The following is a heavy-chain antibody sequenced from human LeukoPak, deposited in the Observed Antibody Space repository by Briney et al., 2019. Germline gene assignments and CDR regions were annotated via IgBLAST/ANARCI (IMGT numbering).Heavy chain of an antibody. V-gene: IGHV4-59*01. CDR3: ASCGRVRGGYYDFWSGYYTHDAFDI. Sequence: PSETLSLTCTVSGGSISSYYWSWIRQPPGKGLEWIGYIYYSGSTNYNPSLKSRVTISVDTSKNQFSLKLSSVTAADTAVYYCASCGRVRGGYYDFWSGYYTHDAFDIWGQGTMVTVSS. CDR2: IYYSGST. CDR1: GGSISSYY. J-gene: IGHJ3*02. D-gene: IGHD3-3*01.